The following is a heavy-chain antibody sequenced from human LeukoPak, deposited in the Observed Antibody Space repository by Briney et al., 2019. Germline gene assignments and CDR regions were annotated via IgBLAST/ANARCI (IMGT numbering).Heavy chain of an antibody. CDR2: INHSGST. D-gene: IGHD3-3*01. Sequence: SETLSLTCAVYGGSFSGYYWSWIRQPPGKGLEWIGEINHSGSTNYNPSLKSRVTISVDTSKNQFSLKLSSVTAADTAVYYCASRLPRITIFGVVKYFDIWGQGTMVTVSS. J-gene: IGHJ3*02. V-gene: IGHV4-34*01. CDR1: GGSFSGYY. CDR3: ASRLPRITIFGVVKYFDI.